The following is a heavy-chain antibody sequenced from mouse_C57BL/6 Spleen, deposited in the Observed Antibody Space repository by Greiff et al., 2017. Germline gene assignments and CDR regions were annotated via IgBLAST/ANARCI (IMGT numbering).Heavy chain of an antibody. Sequence: EVKLVESGGGLVKPGGSLKLSCAASGFTFSSYAMSWVRQTPEKRLEWVATISDGGSYTYYPDNVKGRFTISRDNAKNNLYLQMSHLKSEDTAMYYCARGVVESSYAMDYWGKGTSVTVSS. CDR1: GFTFSSYA. J-gene: IGHJ4*01. CDR2: ISDGGSYT. D-gene: IGHD1-1*01. CDR3: ARGVVESSYAMDY. V-gene: IGHV5-4*03.